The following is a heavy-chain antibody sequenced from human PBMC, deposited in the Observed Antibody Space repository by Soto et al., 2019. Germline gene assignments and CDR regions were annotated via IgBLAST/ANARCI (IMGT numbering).Heavy chain of an antibody. CDR2: IYYSGST. Sequence: QVQLQESGPGLVKPSETLSLTYTVSGGSISSYYWSWIRQPPGKGLEWIGYIYYSGSTNYNPSLKSRVTISVDTSKNQFSLKLSSVTAADTAVYYCARDPSMDYWGQGTLVTVSS. V-gene: IGHV4-59*01. CDR1: GGSISSYY. J-gene: IGHJ4*02. CDR3: ARDPSMDY.